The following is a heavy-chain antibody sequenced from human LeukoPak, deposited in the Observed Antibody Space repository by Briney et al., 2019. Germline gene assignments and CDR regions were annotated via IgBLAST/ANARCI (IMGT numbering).Heavy chain of an antibody. CDR2: ISSDGGST. CDR3: ASSPPTGTTWYFDL. V-gene: IGHV3-64*01. J-gene: IGHJ2*01. CDR1: GFIFSNYA. D-gene: IGHD1-7*01. Sequence: GGSLRLSCAASGFIFSNYAMHWVRQAPGKGLEYVSAISSDGGSTYYAKSVEGRFTISRDNSKNTLYLQMGSLRTEDMAVYYCASSPPTGTTWYFDLWGRGTLVTVSS.